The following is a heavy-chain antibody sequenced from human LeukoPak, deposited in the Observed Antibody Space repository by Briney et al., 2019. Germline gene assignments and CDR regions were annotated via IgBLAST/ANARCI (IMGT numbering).Heavy chain of an antibody. CDR2: IDPNTGGT. CDR3: ARTDCGGNCNGMDV. Sequence: ASVTVSFKSSGYTFSSYYMHWVRQAPGQGLEWMGWIDPNTGGTNYAQKFQGRVTMTRDTSISTAYMELTRLSSDDTAVYYCARTDCGGNCNGMDVWGQGTTVTVSS. V-gene: IGHV1-2*02. CDR1: GYTFSSYY. J-gene: IGHJ6*02. D-gene: IGHD2-21*02.